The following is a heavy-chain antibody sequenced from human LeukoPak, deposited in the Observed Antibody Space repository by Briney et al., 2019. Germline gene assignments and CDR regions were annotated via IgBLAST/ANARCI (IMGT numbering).Heavy chain of an antibody. CDR2: ISSGSSYI. CDR3: ARDQEGANPGDGFDY. D-gene: IGHD1-26*01. CDR1: GFTFRSYS. V-gene: IGHV3-21*01. J-gene: IGHJ4*02. Sequence: PGGSLRLSCAASGFTFRSYSMNWVRQAPGKGLEWVSSISSGSSYIYYADSLKGRFTISRDNAKNSLFLQMNSLRAEDTAVYYCARDQEGANPGDGFDYWGQGTLVTVSS.